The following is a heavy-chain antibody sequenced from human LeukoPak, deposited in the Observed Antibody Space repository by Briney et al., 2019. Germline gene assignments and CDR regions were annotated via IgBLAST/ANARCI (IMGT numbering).Heavy chain of an antibody. CDR1: GFTFSNAW. Sequence: GGSLRLSCAASGFTFSNAWMSWVRQAPGKGLEWVGRIKSKADGGTTHYAAPVTGRFTISRDDSKNTLYLQMNSLKTEDTAVYYCTTSEWELLRFYYYYMDVWGKGTAVTVSS. D-gene: IGHD1-26*01. J-gene: IGHJ6*03. CDR3: TTSEWELLRFYYYYMDV. CDR2: IKSKADGGTT. V-gene: IGHV3-15*01.